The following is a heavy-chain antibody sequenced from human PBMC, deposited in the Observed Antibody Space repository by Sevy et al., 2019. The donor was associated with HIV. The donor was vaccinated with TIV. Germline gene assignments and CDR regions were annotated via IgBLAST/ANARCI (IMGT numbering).Heavy chain of an antibody. CDR1: GFTFSTYG. Sequence: GGSLRLSCAASGFTFSTYGMHWVRQAPGKGLEWVAVMWFDGSNTYYADSVKGPFTISRDIAKNTLHLQMNGLRAEGTAVYYCARDLEFYDYGDYGPAFMPDYWGQGTLVTVSS. J-gene: IGHJ4*02. CDR3: ARDLEFYDYGDYGPAFMPDY. CDR2: MWFDGSNT. D-gene: IGHD4-17*01. V-gene: IGHV3-33*01.